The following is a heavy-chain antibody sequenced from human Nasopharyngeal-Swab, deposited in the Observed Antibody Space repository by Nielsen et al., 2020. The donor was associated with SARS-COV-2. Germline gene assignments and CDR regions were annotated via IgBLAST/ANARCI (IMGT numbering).Heavy chain of an antibody. Sequence: RQPPGKGLERVANIKQDGSEKYYVDSVKGRFTISRDNAKNSLYLQMNSLRAEDTAVYYCARGVLHNLYYYYGMDVWGQGTTVTVSS. CDR3: ARGVLHNLYYYYGMDV. J-gene: IGHJ6*02. CDR2: IKQDGSEK. V-gene: IGHV3-7*03. D-gene: IGHD1-1*01.